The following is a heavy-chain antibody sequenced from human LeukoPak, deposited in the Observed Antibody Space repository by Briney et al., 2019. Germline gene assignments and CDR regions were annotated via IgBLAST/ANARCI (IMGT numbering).Heavy chain of an antibody. CDR3: AADPNVDYIGAWGY. J-gene: IGHJ1*01. D-gene: IGHD4-11*01. CDR1: GFTSSRYG. CDR2: IIGSGRGT. V-gene: IGHV3-23*01. Sequence: GSLRLSCAGSGFTSSRYGMAWVRQAPGKGLEWVSAIIGSGRGTEYAEFAKGRFTISRDNSRNTLFLDMTNVRAEDTAVYYCAADPNVDYIGAWGYGGRGTLVTVSS.